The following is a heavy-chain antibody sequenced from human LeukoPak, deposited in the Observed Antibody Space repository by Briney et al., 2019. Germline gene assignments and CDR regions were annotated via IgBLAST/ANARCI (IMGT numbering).Heavy chain of an antibody. J-gene: IGHJ4*02. CDR3: AKEKTRVVTPGIDY. V-gene: IGHV3-23*01. Sequence: GGSLTLTCAASGFTFSNNAMSWVRQAPGKGLEWVSAIGGSDGRTYYADSVKGRFTISRDNSKNTVYLQMSSLRAEDTAVYYCAKEKTRVVTPGIDYWGQGSLVTVSS. CDR1: GFTFSNNA. CDR2: IGGSDGRT. D-gene: IGHD4-23*01.